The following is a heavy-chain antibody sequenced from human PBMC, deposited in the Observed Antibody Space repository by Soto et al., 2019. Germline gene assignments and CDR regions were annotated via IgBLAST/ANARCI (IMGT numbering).Heavy chain of an antibody. CDR2: ISYDGNLA. Sequence: QVELVESGGGVVQPGRCLRVSCAASGITFTSYGMHWVRQAPGKGLEWVAVISYDGNLAYYADSVKGRFTISRDNSKNTLYLQMNSLRTEDTAIYYCAKEGPITNWYYDYWGQGTLVTVSS. CDR3: AKEGPITNWYYDY. J-gene: IGHJ4*02. V-gene: IGHV3-30*18. CDR1: GITFTSYG. D-gene: IGHD1-1*01.